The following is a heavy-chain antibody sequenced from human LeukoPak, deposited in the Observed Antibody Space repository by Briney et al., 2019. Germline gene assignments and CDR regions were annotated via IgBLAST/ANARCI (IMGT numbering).Heavy chain of an antibody. CDR3: TTFNRGHH. D-gene: IGHD3-16*01. CDR2: ITTKATSYAT. V-gene: IGHV3-73*01. J-gene: IGHJ5*02. CDR1: GFXFSDCD. Sequence: PGGSLKLSCATSGFXFSDCDMHWVRQASGKGLEWVGRITTKATSYATTYGASLKGRFTISRDDSDNRAYLQMNSLRTEDTAVYYCTTFNRGHHWGQGALVTVSS.